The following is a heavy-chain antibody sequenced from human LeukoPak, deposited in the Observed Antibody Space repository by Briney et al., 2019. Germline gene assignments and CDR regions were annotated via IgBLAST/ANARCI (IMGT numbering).Heavy chain of an antibody. D-gene: IGHD2-2*01. CDR2: ISYDGSNK. V-gene: IGHV3-30*18. Sequence: GGSLRLSCAASGFTFSSYGMHWVRQAPGKGLEWVAVISYDGSNKYYADSVKGRFTISRDNSKNTLYLQMNSLRAEDTAVYYCAKMGLCSSTSCYADDAFDIWGQGTMVTGSS. J-gene: IGHJ3*02. CDR1: GFTFSSYG. CDR3: AKMGLCSSTSCYADDAFDI.